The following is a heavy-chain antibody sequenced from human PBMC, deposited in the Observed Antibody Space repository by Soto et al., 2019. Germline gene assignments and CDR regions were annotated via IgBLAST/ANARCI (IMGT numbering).Heavy chain of an antibody. D-gene: IGHD6-13*01. Sequence: GGSLRLSCAASGFTFSSYSMNWVRQAPGKGLEWVSYISSSSSTIYYADSAKGRFTISRDNAKNSLYLQMNSLRAEDTAVYYCAREGIAAFPPYYYYYMDVWGKGTTVTVSS. CDR3: AREGIAAFPPYYYYYMDV. CDR1: GFTFSSYS. J-gene: IGHJ6*03. CDR2: ISSSSSTI. V-gene: IGHV3-48*01.